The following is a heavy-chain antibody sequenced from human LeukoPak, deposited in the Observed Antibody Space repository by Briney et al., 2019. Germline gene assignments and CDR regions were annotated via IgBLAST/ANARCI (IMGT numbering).Heavy chain of an antibody. D-gene: IGHD5-12*01. CDR3: AKGRSGSHYDAFDV. CDR2: IGNTDGTT. Sequence: PGGSLRLSCAASGFTFRNYVMSWVRQAPGKGLEWVSTIGNTDGTTYYADSVKGRFIISRDNSKNTVYLQMNSLRAEDTAIYYCAKGRSGSHYDAFDVWGQGTMVTVSS. J-gene: IGHJ3*01. V-gene: IGHV3-23*01. CDR1: GFTFRNYV.